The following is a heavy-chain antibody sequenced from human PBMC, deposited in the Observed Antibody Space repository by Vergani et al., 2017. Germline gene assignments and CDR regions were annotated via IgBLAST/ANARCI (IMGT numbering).Heavy chain of an antibody. Sequence: QVRLQESGPGLVKPSETLSLTRSVSGGSMSGYYWSWIRQPPGKELEWIGYMYHSGSTNYNPSLGTRVTISGDTSKNQFSLKLNSVTAADTAVYYCGRVADFYGLGSRLLDLWGQGILVTVSS. CDR2: MYHSGST. D-gene: IGHD3-10*01. CDR3: GRVADFYGLGSRLLDL. V-gene: IGHV4-59*01. J-gene: IGHJ5*02. CDR1: GGSMSGYY.